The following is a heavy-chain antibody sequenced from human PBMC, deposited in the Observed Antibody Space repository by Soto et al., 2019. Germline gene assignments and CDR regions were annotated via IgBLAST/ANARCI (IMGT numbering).Heavy chain of an antibody. V-gene: IGHV3-74*01. J-gene: IGHJ4*02. D-gene: IGHD3-16*01. CDR2: INSDGSST. CDR3: ARLYSYGKPFDY. CDR1: GFSFSSYW. Sequence: GGSLRLSCAASGFSFSSYWMHWVRQAPGKGLVWVSHINSDGSSTTYADSVKGRFTISRDNAKNTLYLQMNSLRAEDTAVYYCARLYSYGKPFDYWGQGTLVTVSS.